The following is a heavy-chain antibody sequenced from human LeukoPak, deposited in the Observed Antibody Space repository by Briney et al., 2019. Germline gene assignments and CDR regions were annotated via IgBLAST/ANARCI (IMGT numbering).Heavy chain of an antibody. V-gene: IGHV3-53*01. CDR1: GFTVSSNY. J-gene: IGHJ4*02. CDR3: AGDWEDSSGYWTSFGY. Sequence: GGSLRLSCAASGFTVSSNYMSWVRQAPGKGLEWVSVIYSGGSTYYADSVKGRFTISRDNSKNTLYLQMNSLRAEDTAVYYCAGDWEDSSGYWTSFGYWGQGTLVTVSS. CDR2: IYSGGST. D-gene: IGHD3-22*01.